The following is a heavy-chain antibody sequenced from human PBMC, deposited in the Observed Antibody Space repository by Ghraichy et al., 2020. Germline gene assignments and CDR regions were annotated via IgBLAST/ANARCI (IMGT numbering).Heavy chain of an antibody. V-gene: IGHV3-7*03. Sequence: GGSLRLSCAASRLTFSTYWMTWVRQAPGKGLEWVANIKQDGSGKYYVDSVKGRFIISRDNDKNSVYLQMNSLRAEDTAVYYCVRGRRAGDYWGQGTLVTVSS. CDR1: RLTFSTYW. J-gene: IGHJ4*02. D-gene: IGHD3-10*01. CDR3: VRGRRAGDY. CDR2: IKQDGSGK.